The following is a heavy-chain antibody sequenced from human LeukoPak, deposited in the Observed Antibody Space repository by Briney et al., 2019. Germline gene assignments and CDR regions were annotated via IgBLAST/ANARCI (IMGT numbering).Heavy chain of an antibody. J-gene: IGHJ1*01. D-gene: IGHD2-15*01. CDR3: VNSYCNGGSCYPPFGFQH. Sequence: PGGSLRLTCAASGFTFSSYGIHWVRQAPGKGLEWVAFIRYDGSNKYYADSVKGRFTVSRDNSENTLYLQMNSLTAEDTAVYYCVNSYCNGGSCYPPFGFQHWGQGTLVTVSS. V-gene: IGHV3-30*02. CDR1: GFTFSSYG. CDR2: IRYDGSNK.